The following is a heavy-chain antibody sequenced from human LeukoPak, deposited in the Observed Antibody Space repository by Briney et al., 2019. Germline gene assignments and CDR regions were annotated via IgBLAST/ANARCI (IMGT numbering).Heavy chain of an antibody. CDR1: GYTFINYY. CDR2: INASDGST. D-gene: IGHD1-26*01. CDR3: ASTSVPSYLVGLDY. Sequence: ASVKVSCKASGYTFINYYTHWVRQPPGQGLEWMGGINASDGSTSYAQKFQCRATMTRDTSTTTVYMELSSRRSEDTDVYYCASTSVPSYLVGLDYWGQGPLVTVSS. V-gene: IGHV1-46*01. J-gene: IGHJ4*02.